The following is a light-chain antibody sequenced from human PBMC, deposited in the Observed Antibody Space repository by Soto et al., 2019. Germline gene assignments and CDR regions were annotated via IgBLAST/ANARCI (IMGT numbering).Light chain of an antibody. V-gene: IGLV1-40*01. CDR1: SSNIGAGYD. CDR3: QSYDSSLRGSV. CDR2: GNS. Sequence: QAVVTQPPSVSGAPGQRVTISCTGSSSNIGAGYDVHWYQQLPGTAPKLLIYGNSNRPSGVPDRFSGSKSGTSASLAITGLQAEDGADYFCQSYDSSLRGSVFGGGTKLTVL. J-gene: IGLJ2*01.